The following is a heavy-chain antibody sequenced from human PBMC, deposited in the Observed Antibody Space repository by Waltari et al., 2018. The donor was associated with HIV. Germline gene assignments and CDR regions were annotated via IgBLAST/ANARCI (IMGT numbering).Heavy chain of an antibody. D-gene: IGHD2-15*01. CDR1: GGSISSSSYY. CDR2: IYYSGST. V-gene: IGHV4-39*07. Sequence: QLQLQESGPGLVKPSETLSLTCTVSGGSISSSSYYWGWIRQPPGKGLEWIGGIYYSGSTSSNPSLKSRLTISLDPSKNQFSLKLCSVTAADTAVYYCAGERYCSGGSCPFDYWGQGTLVTVSS. CDR3: AGERYCSGGSCPFDY. J-gene: IGHJ4*02.